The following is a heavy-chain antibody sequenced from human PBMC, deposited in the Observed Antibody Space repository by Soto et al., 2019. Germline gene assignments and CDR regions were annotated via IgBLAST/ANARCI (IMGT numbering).Heavy chain of an antibody. Sequence: QVQLQESGPGLVKPSETLSLTCSVSGVSISSYFWSWIRQPPGRGLEWIGYTYHRGSTNYSPSLKIRVAISLDTSENQFSLKVSSVTAADKAVYYCPRFGGYHGHLDCWGQGTPVTVSS. J-gene: IGHJ4*02. CDR1: GVSISSYF. V-gene: IGHV4-59*01. CDR2: TYHRGST. CDR3: PRFGGYHGHLDC. D-gene: IGHD3-16*02.